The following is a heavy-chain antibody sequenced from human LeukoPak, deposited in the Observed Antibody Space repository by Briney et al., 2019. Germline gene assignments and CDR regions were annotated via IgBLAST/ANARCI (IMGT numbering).Heavy chain of an antibody. CDR1: GGSIGSYY. J-gene: IGHJ5*02. Sequence: PSETLSLTCTVSGGSIGSYYWSWIRQPPGKGLEWIGYIYYSGSTNYNPSLKSRVTISVDTSKNQFSLKLSSVTAADTAVYYCARDFWTRFDPWGQGTLVTVSS. CDR2: IYYSGST. D-gene: IGHD3/OR15-3a*01. CDR3: ARDFWTRFDP. V-gene: IGHV4-59*01.